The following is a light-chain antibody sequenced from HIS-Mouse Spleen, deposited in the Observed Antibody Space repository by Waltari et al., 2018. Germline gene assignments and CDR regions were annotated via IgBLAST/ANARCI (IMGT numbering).Light chain of an antibody. CDR2: DLS. J-gene: IGLJ1*01. V-gene: IGLV2-14*03. CDR1: SSYVAVYHY. CDR3: SSYTSSSTYV. Sequence: QSALTQPASVSGSPGQSITISFPATSSYVAVYHYVSWYQQNPGKAPKLMIYDLSNRPSGVSNRFSGSKSGNTASLTISGLQAEDEADYYCSSYTSSSTYVFGTGTKVTVL.